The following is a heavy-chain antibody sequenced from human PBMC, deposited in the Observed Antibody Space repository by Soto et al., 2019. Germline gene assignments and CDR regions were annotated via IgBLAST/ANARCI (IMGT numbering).Heavy chain of an antibody. CDR2: MNPSSGNT. Sequence: QVQLVQSGAEVKKPGASVKVSCKASGYTFTSYDIDWVRQAPGQGLEWMGWMNPSSGNTGYAPRFQGRFMMTRNTSTNTAYMELSSLSSDDTAVYSCARGVHLSSGFDFWGQGTPVTVSS. CDR3: ARGVHLSSGFDF. V-gene: IGHV1-8*01. D-gene: IGHD6-19*01. CDR1: GYTFTSYD. J-gene: IGHJ4*02.